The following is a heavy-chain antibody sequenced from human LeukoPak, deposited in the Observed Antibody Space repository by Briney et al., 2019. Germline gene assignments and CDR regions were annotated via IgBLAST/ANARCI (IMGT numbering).Heavy chain of an antibody. CDR3: AKEIYGDSTGARFQH. CDR2: ISGSGGST. D-gene: IGHD4-17*01. Sequence: GGSLRLSCAASGFTFSDYYMSWIRQAPGKGLEWVSVISGSGGSTYYADSVQGRLTISRDNSKNTLYLQMNSLRAEDTAVYYCAKEIYGDSTGARFQHWGQGTLLTVSS. CDR1: GFTFSDYY. V-gene: IGHV3-23*01. J-gene: IGHJ1*01.